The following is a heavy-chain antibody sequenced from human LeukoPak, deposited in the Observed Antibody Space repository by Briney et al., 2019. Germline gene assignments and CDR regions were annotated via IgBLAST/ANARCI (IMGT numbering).Heavy chain of an antibody. V-gene: IGHV4-59*12. CDR3: ARGPAAGFFDY. CDR1: GGSISSYY. J-gene: IGHJ4*02. Sequence: PSETLSLTCTVSGGSISSYYWSWIRQPPGKGLEWIGYIYYRSTNYNPSLKSRVTMSVDTSKNQFPLKLSSVAAADTAVYYCARGPAAGFFDYWGQGTLVTVSS. CDR2: IYYRST. D-gene: IGHD6-13*01.